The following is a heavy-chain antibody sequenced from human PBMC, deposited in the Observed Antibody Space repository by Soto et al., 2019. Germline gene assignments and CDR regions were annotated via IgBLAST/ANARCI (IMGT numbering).Heavy chain of an antibody. J-gene: IGHJ6*02. D-gene: IGHD1-26*01. CDR1: GFTFSNYG. Sequence: QVQLEESGGGVVQPGRSLRLSCAASGFTFSNYGMHWVRQAPGKGLEWVAIIWHDGNNKYYADSVRGRFIISRDNSKNRLYLQMNSLRAEDTAVYYCASDLVGASDSYGLDVWGQGTPVTVSS. V-gene: IGHV3-33*01. CDR2: IWHDGNNK. CDR3: ASDLVGASDSYGLDV.